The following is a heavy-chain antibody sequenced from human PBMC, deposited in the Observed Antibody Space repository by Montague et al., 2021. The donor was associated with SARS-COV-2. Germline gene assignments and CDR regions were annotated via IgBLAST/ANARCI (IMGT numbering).Heavy chain of an antibody. D-gene: IGHD2-2*01. CDR3: ARGAYHDLYYYYHGMDV. J-gene: IGHJ6*02. CDR1: GDSVSSKSAA. Sequence: CAISGDSVSSKSAAWNWIRQSPSRGLEWLGRTYYRSQWYEDYAVSVKGRITIKPDTSKNQFSLPLESVSPDDTALYYCARGAYHDLYYYYHGMDVWGRGPRSASR. V-gene: IGHV6-1*01. CDR2: TYYRSQWYE.